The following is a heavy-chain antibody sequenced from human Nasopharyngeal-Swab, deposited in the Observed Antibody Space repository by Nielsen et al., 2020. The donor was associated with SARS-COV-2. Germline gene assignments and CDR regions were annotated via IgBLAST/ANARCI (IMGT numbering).Heavy chain of an antibody. CDR3: ASGRDYSQRDFDY. D-gene: IGHD4-11*01. CDR2: INSDGSST. Sequence: WIRQPPGKGLVWVSRINSDGSSTSYADSVKGRFTISRDNAKNTLYPQMNSLRAEDTAVYYCASGRDYSQRDFDYWGQGTLVTVSS. J-gene: IGHJ4*02. V-gene: IGHV3-74*01.